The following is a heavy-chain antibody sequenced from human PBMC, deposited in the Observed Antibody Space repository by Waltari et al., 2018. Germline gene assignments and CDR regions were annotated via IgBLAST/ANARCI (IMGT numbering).Heavy chain of an antibody. Sequence: EVQLVQSGVEVKKPGESLTISCKASGYSFTNYWIGWVRTMPGKGLEWMGIMNPGDSDTRYSPSFQGQVTVSADKSISTAYLQWSSLKASDSTMYYCAGAVSGTAWFDPWGQGTLVTVSS. CDR3: AGAVSGTAWFDP. CDR1: GYSFTNYW. D-gene: IGHD6-19*01. CDR2: MNPGDSDT. V-gene: IGHV5-51*03. J-gene: IGHJ5*02.